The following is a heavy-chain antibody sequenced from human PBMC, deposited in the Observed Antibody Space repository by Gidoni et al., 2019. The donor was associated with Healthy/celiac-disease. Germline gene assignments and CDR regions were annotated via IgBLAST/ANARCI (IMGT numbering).Heavy chain of an antibody. CDR1: GGSFSGYY. D-gene: IGHD3-16*02. Sequence: QVQLQQWGAGLLKPSETLSLTCAVYGGSFSGYYWSWIRQPPGKGLEWIGEINHSGSTNYNPSLKSRVTISVDTSKNQFSLKLSSVTAADTAVYYCARRYTETTYDYVWGSYRYSSYFDYWGQGTLVTVSS. CDR2: INHSGST. J-gene: IGHJ4*02. CDR3: ARRYTETTYDYVWGSYRYSSYFDY. V-gene: IGHV4-34*01.